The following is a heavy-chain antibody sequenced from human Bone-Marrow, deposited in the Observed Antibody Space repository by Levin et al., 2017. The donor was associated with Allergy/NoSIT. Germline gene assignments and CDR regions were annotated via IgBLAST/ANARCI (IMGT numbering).Heavy chain of an antibody. CDR2: IYHSGST. CDR1: GYSISSGYY. CDR3: ARPAVAGPFDAFDI. D-gene: IGHD6-19*01. V-gene: IGHV4-38-2*01. J-gene: IGHJ3*02. Sequence: SETLSLTCAVSGYSISSGYYWGWIRQPPGKGLEWIGSIYHSGSTYYNPSLKSRVTISVDTSKNQFSLKLSSVTAADTAVYYCARPAVAGPFDAFDIWGQGTMVTVSS.